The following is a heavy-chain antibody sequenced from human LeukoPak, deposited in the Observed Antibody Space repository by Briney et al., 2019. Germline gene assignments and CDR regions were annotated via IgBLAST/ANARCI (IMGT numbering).Heavy chain of an antibody. CDR2: IYYSGST. J-gene: IGHJ4*02. CDR1: GGSISSYY. CDR3: ARGATAPGGY. D-gene: IGHD6-13*01. V-gene: IGHV4-59*01. Sequence: SETLSLTCTVSGGSISSYYWSWIRQPPGKGLEWIGNIYYSGSTNYNPSLKSRVTISVDTSKRQFSLKLTSVTAADTAVYYCARGATAPGGYWGQGTLVTVSS.